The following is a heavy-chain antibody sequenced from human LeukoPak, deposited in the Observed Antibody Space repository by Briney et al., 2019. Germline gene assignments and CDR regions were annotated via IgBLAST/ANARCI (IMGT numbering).Heavy chain of an antibody. V-gene: IGHV1-18*01. Sequence: ASVKVSCKASGYTFTSCGISWVRQAPGQGLEWMGWISAYNGNTNYAQKLQGRVTMTTDTSTSTAYMELRSPRSDDTAVYYCARSREPYYDFWSGYYIFDYWGQGTLVTVSS. CDR2: ISAYNGNT. D-gene: IGHD3-3*01. CDR3: ARSREPYYDFWSGYYIFDY. J-gene: IGHJ4*02. CDR1: GYTFTSCG.